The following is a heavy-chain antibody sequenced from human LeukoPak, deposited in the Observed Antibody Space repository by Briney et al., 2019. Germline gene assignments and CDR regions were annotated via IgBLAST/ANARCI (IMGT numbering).Heavy chain of an antibody. CDR1: GFTFSSYA. J-gene: IGHJ4*02. V-gene: IGHV3-23*01. D-gene: IGHD6-19*01. CDR2: ISGSDGST. CDR3: AKVVAGTWEDYYYFDY. Sequence: GGSLRLSCAASGFTFSSYAMSWVRQAPGKGLEWVSAISGSDGSTYYADSVKGRFTISRDNSKNTLYLQMNSLRAEDTAVYYCAKVVAGTWEDYYYFDYWGQGTLVTVSS.